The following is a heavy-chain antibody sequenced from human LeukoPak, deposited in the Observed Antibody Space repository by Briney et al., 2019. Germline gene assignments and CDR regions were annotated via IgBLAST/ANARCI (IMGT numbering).Heavy chain of an antibody. Sequence: ASVTVSCKASAYTFIDYYMHWVRQAPGQGLEWMGWIDPITGGTNYEQKFQDRVAMIRDTSISTAYLELTRLRSDDTAVYYCARAYSSGWYGSTDYWGQGTLVTVS. CDR3: ARAYSSGWYGSTDY. J-gene: IGHJ4*02. CDR2: IDPITGGT. D-gene: IGHD6-19*01. CDR1: AYTFIDYY. V-gene: IGHV1-2*02.